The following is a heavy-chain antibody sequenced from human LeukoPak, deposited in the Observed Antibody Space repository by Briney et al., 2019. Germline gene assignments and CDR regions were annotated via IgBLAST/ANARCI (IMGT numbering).Heavy chain of an antibody. D-gene: IGHD3-10*01. CDR2: IFYSGST. CDR3: ARHKYLLWFGELLSRKNNWFDP. J-gene: IGHJ5*02. V-gene: IGHV4-39*01. Sequence: SETLSFTCTVSSGSISTSNYYWGWVRQPPGKALEWIGNIFYSGSTYYSPSLKSRVTISVDTSKNQFSLKLSSVTAADTAVYYCARHKYLLWFGELLSRKNNWFDPWGQGTLVTVSS. CDR1: SGSISTSNYY.